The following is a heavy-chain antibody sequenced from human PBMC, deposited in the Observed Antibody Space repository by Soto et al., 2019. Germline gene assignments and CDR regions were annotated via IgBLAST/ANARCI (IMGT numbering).Heavy chain of an antibody. CDR1: GYTFTSYA. D-gene: IGHD3-16*01. V-gene: IGHV1-18*01. CDR2: ISAYNGNT. CDR3: ARDHGGGITFE. Sequence: QVQRVQSGAEVKKPGASVKVSCKTSGYTFTSYAISWVRQAPGQGLEWMGWISAYNGNTKYAQKLLGRVTMTTGTSTSTAYMELRSLRSDDTAVYYCARDHGGGITFEWGQGTQVTVSS. J-gene: IGHJ4*02.